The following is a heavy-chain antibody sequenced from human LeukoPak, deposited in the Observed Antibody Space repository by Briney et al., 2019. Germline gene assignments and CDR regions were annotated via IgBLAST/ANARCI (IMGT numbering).Heavy chain of an antibody. CDR2: IYSGGST. D-gene: IGHD3-22*01. Sequence: GGSLRLSCAASGFTVSSNYMSWVRQAPGKGLEWVSVIYSGGSTYYADSVKGRFTISRDNSKNTLYLQMNSLRAEDTAVYYCATAHYYDSSGYFDYWGQGTLVTVSS. V-gene: IGHV3-66*01. CDR1: GFTVSSNY. CDR3: ATAHYYDSSGYFDY. J-gene: IGHJ4*02.